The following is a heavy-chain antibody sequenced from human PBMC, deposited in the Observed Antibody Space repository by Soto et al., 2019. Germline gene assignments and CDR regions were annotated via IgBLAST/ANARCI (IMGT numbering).Heavy chain of an antibody. D-gene: IGHD3-3*01. V-gene: IGHV3-23*01. CDR3: AKGPRGIFGVVIPNYYYYGMDV. Sequence: GGSLRLSCAASGFTFSSYAMSWVRQAPGKGLEWVSAISGSGGSTYYADSVKGRFTISRDNSKNTLYLQMNSLRAEDTAVYYCAKGPRGIFGVVIPNYYYYGMDVWGQGTTVTVSS. CDR1: GFTFSSYA. J-gene: IGHJ6*02. CDR2: ISGSGGST.